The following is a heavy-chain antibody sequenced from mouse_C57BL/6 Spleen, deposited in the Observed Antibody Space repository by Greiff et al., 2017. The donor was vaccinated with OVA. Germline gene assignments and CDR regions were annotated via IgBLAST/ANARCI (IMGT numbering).Heavy chain of an antibody. CDR3: ARHRPPLLLRFDY. CDR2: IYPGSGNT. J-gene: IGHJ2*01. CDR1: GYTFTDYY. D-gene: IGHD1-1*01. Sequence: VQLQQSGAELVRPGASVKLSCKASGYTFTDYYINWVKQRPGQGLEWIARIYPGSGNTYYNEKFKGKATLTAEKSSSTAYMQLSSLTSEDSAVYFCARHRPPLLLRFDYWGQGTTLTVSS. V-gene: IGHV1-76*01.